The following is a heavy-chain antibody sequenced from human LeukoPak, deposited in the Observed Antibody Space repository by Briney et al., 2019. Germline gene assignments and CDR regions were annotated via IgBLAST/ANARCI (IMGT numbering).Heavy chain of an antibody. D-gene: IGHD5/OR15-5a*01. V-gene: IGHV4-4*02. J-gene: IGHJ5*02. CDR1: GGSISSSNW. CDR3: ASIVSRSNWFDP. Sequence: SGTLSLTCAVSGGSISSSNWWSWVRQPPGKGLEWIGEIYRSGSTNYNPSLKSRVTISVDKSKNQFSLKLNSVTAADTAVYHCASIVSRSNWFDPWGQGTLVTVSS. CDR2: IYRSGST.